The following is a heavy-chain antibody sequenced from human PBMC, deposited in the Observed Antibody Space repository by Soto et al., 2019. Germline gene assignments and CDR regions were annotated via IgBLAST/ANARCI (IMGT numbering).Heavy chain of an antibody. CDR2: ISGSGGST. CDR1: GFTFSSYA. CDR3: AKDRITMIVVVTKGGYFDY. Sequence: PGGSLRLSCAASGFTFSSYAMSWVRQSPGKGLEWVSAISGSGGSTYYADSVKGRFTISRDNSKNTLYLQMNSLRAEDTAVYYCAKDRITMIVVVTKGGYFDYWGQGTLVTVSS. V-gene: IGHV3-23*01. D-gene: IGHD3-22*01. J-gene: IGHJ4*02.